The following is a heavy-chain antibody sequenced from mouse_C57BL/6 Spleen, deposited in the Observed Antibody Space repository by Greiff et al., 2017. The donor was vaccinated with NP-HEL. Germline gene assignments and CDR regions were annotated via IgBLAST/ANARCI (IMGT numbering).Heavy chain of an antibody. CDR2: IWRGGST. D-gene: IGHD1-1*01. CDR1: GFSLTSYG. Sequence: QVQLKESGPGLVQPSQSLSITCTVSGFSLTSYGVHWVRQSPGKGLEWLGVIWRGGSTASNAAFMSRLSITKDNSKSQVFFKMNSLQAYDTAIYYGAKNRDYSGSSYYAMDYWGQGTSVTVSS. J-gene: IGHJ4*01. V-gene: IGHV2-5*01. CDR3: AKNRDYSGSSYYAMDY.